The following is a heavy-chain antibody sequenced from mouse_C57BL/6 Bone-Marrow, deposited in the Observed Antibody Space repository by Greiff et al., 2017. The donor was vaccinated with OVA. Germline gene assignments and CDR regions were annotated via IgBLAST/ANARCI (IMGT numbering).Heavy chain of an antibody. CDR1: GYTFTSYW. CDR3: AYYYGSSYFDY. V-gene: IGHV1-82*01. CDR2: IYPGDGDT. Sequence: QVQLQQPGAELVKPGASVKLSCKASGYTFTSYWMHWVKQRPGQGLEWIGRIYPGDGDTNYNGKFKGKATLTADKSSSTAYMQLSSLTSEDSAVYFCAYYYGSSYFDYWGQGTTLTVSS. D-gene: IGHD1-1*01. J-gene: IGHJ2*01.